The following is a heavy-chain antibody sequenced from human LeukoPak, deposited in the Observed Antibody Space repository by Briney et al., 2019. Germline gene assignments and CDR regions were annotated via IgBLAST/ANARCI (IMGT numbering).Heavy chain of an antibody. CDR2: ISGDGGST. Sequence: GGSLRLSCAASGFTFDDYAMHWVRQAPGKGLEWVSLISGDGGSTYYADSVKGRFTISRDNSKNSLYLQMNSLRTEDTALYYCPKDIEGYDFWSGYPKNFDYWGQGTLVTVSS. V-gene: IGHV3-43*02. D-gene: IGHD3-3*01. J-gene: IGHJ4*02. CDR3: PKDIEGYDFWSGYPKNFDY. CDR1: GFTFDDYA.